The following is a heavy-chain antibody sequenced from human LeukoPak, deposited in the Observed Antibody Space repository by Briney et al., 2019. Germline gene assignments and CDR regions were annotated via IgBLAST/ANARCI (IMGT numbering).Heavy chain of an antibody. CDR2: IYYSGST. CDR1: GGSISSGDYY. V-gene: IGHV4-30-4*01. CDR3: ARGPGESEFLYYGMDV. J-gene: IGHJ6*02. D-gene: IGHD3-10*01. Sequence: PSQTLSLTCTVSGGSISSGDYYGGWIRQPPGKGLEWIGYIYYSGSTYYNPSLKSRVTISVDTSKNQFSLKLSSVTAADTAVYYCARGPGESEFLYYGMDVWGQGTTVTVSS.